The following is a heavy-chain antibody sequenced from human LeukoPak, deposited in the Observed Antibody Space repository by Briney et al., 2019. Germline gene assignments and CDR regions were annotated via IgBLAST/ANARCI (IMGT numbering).Heavy chain of an antibody. CDR3: ARIAAADTIYNNWFDP. V-gene: IGHV1-2*02. J-gene: IGHJ5*02. CDR2: INPNSGGT. D-gene: IGHD6-13*01. Sequence: ASVKVSCKASGYTFTGYYIHWLRQAPGQGLEWMGWINPNSGGTNYAQKFQGRVTMTRDTSISTAYMELSRLRSDDTAVYYCARIAAADTIYNNWFDPWGQGTLVTVSS. CDR1: GYTFTGYY.